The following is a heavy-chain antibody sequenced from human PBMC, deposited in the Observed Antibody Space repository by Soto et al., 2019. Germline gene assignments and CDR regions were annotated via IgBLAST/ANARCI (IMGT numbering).Heavy chain of an antibody. Sequence: EVQLLESGGGLVQPGGSLRLSCVASGFTFTSYAMSWVRQAPGKGLEWVSTISGSGGSTYYADSVKGRFTISRDNSKNTLYLQMDSLRAEDTAVYYCAKKGPPRNAFDIWGQGTMVTVSS. CDR1: GFTFTSYA. CDR2: ISGSGGST. CDR3: AKKGPPRNAFDI. V-gene: IGHV3-23*01. J-gene: IGHJ3*02.